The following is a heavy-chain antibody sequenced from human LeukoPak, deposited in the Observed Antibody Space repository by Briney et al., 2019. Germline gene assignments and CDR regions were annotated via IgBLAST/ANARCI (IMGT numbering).Heavy chain of an antibody. V-gene: IGHV3-66*01. CDR1: GFTVSSNY. Sequence: GGSLRLSCAASGFTVSSNYMSWVRQAPGKGLEWVSVIYSGGSTYYADSVKGRFTISRDNSKNTLYLQMNSLRAEDTAVYYCARADGSGSYYNLYYFDYWGQGTLVTVSS. CDR2: IYSGGST. D-gene: IGHD3-10*01. CDR3: ARADGSGSYYNLYYFDY. J-gene: IGHJ4*02.